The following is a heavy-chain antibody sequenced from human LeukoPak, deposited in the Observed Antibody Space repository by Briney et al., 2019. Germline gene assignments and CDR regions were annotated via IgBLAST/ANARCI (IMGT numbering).Heavy chain of an antibody. CDR1: GFTFSSYA. D-gene: IGHD6-13*01. CDR3: AKVKSSWEYYFDY. CDR2: ISDSGGAT. Sequence: PGGSLRLSCAASGFTFSSYAMNWVRQAPGKGLEWVSVISDSGGATYYADSVKGRFTISRDNSKNTLYLQMNSLRAEDTAVYYCAKVKSSWEYYFDYWGQGTLVTVSS. J-gene: IGHJ4*02. V-gene: IGHV3-23*01.